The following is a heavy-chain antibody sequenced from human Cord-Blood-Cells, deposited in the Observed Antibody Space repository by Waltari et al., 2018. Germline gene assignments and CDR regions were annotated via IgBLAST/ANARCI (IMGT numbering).Heavy chain of an antibody. D-gene: IGHD5-12*01. CDR2: IYYSGST. V-gene: IGHV4-39*07. J-gene: IGHJ3*02. CDR1: GGSISSSSYY. CDR3: ATNSGYDAFDI. Sequence: QLQLQESGPGLVKPSETLSLTCTVSGGSISSSSYYRGWIRQPPGKGLEWIGSIYYSGSTYYNPSLKSRVTISVDTSKNQFSLKLSSVTAADTAVYYCATNSGYDAFDIWGQGTMVTVSS.